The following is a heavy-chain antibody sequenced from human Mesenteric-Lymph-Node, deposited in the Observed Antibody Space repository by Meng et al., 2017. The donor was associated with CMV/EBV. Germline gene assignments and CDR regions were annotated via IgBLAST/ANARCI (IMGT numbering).Heavy chain of an antibody. V-gene: IGHV1-18*01. CDR2: INGFNDNP. Sequence: KYSGYTCTSHGHNWVRQTPGQGHEWIGWINGFNDNPNYAQKLQGRVTMTTDTSTSKAHMELRSLRSDEKAVYYCERGLEFAAKTFDYWGPGTLVTVSS. J-gene: IGHJ4*02. CDR1: GYTCTSHG. D-gene: IGHD3-10*01. CDR3: ERGLEFAAKTFDY.